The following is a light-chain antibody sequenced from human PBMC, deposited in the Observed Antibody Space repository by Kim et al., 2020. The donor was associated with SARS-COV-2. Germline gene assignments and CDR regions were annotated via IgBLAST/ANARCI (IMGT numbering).Light chain of an antibody. CDR3: NSRDSSGVV. V-gene: IGLV3-19*01. Sequence: VALGQTVRITCQGDSLRSYYASWYQQKPGPAPVLVIYGKNNRPSGIPDRFSGSSSGNTASLTITGAQAEDEADYYCNSRDSSGVVFGGGTQLTVL. J-gene: IGLJ2*01. CDR1: SLRSYY. CDR2: GKN.